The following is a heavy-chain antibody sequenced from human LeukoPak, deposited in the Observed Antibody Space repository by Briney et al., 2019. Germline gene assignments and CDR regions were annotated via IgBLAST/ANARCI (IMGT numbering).Heavy chain of an antibody. V-gene: IGHV4-38-2*01. Sequence: GSLRLSCAASGFTFSSYAMSWIRQPPGKGLEWIGSIYYSGSTYYNPSLKSRVTISVDTSKNQFSLKLSSVTAADTAVYYCARLLTLPRGYYFDYWGQGTLVTVSS. CDR3: ARLLTLPRGYYFDY. CDR1: GFTFSSYA. D-gene: IGHD3-16*01. CDR2: IYYSGST. J-gene: IGHJ4*02.